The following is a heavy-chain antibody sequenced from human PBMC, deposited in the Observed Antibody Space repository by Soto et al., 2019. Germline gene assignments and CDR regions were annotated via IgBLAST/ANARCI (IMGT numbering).Heavy chain of an antibody. D-gene: IGHD3-22*01. CDR2: IIGSGGST. V-gene: IGHV3-23*04. Sequence: EVQLVESGGGLVKRGGSLRLSCAASGFTFNSYAMSWVRQAPGKGLEWVSTIIGSGGSTYYADSVKGRFSVSRDNSKNTLYLQMNSLRAEDTAVYYCAKDRNYYDSSGYDYWGQGTLVTVSS. J-gene: IGHJ4*02. CDR1: GFTFNSYA. CDR3: AKDRNYYDSSGYDY.